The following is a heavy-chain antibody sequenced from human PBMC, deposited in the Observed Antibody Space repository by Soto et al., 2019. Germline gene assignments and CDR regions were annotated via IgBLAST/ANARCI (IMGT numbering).Heavy chain of an antibody. CDR1: GYTFTSYA. CDR3: ARASYYYDSSGYYGRPWFDP. Sequence: ASVKVSCKASGYTFTSYAMHWVRQAPGQRLEWMGWINAGNGNTKYPQKFQGRVTITRDTSASTAYMELSSLRSEDTAVYYCARASYYYDSSGYYGRPWFDPWGQGTLVTVSS. CDR2: INAGNGNT. D-gene: IGHD3-22*01. J-gene: IGHJ5*02. V-gene: IGHV1-3*01.